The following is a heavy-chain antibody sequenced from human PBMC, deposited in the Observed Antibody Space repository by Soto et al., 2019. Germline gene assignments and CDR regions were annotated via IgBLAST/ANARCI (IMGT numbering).Heavy chain of an antibody. J-gene: IGHJ4*02. V-gene: IGHV3-33*01. Sequence: QVQLVESGGGVVQPGRSLRLSCAASGFTFSSYGMHWVRQAPGKGLEWLAVIWYDGSNKYYADSVKGRFTISRDNSKNTLYLQMNSLRAEDTAVYYCAANWAIYGSGSGDYWGQGTLVTVSS. D-gene: IGHD3-10*01. CDR3: AANWAIYGSGSGDY. CDR1: GFTFSSYG. CDR2: IWYDGSNK.